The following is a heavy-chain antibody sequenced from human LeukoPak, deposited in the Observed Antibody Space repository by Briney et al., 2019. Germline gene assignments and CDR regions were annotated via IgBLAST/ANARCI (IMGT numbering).Heavy chain of an antibody. Sequence: GGSLRLSCAASGFTFSSYEMNWVRQAPGKGLEWVSYISSSAGTTYYAAPVKGRFTISRDDSKNTLYLQMNSLKTEDTAVYYCTTGHILTGYDAFDIWGQGTMVTVSS. CDR2: ISSSAGTT. J-gene: IGHJ3*02. CDR1: GFTFSSYE. D-gene: IGHD3-9*01. V-gene: IGHV3-48*03. CDR3: TTGHILTGYDAFDI.